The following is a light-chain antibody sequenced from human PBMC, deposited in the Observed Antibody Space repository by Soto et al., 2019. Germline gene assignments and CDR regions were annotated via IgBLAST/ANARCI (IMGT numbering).Light chain of an antibody. CDR2: GAS. V-gene: IGKV3-15*01. J-gene: IGKJ4*01. Sequence: EKVMTQSPATLSLSLGERATLSCRASESVSNNLAWYHQRPGQAPRLLIYGASTGATGIPDRFSGSGSGTEFTLTITSLQSKDFGFYFCQQYDYWLSLTFGGGTKVDIK. CDR1: ESVSNN. CDR3: QQYDYWLSLT.